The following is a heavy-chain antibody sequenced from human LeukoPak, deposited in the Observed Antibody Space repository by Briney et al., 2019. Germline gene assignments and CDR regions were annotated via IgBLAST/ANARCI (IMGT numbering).Heavy chain of an antibody. D-gene: IGHD2-2*01. CDR3: ARAYCSSTSCYLPKYNWFDP. Sequence: SETLSLTCAVYGGSFSGYYWRWVRQPPGKGLEWIGEIHHSGSTNYNPSLKSQVTISVDTSKNQFSLKLSSVTAADTAVYYCARAYCSSTSCYLPKYNWFDPWGQGTLVTVSS. CDR1: GGSFSGYY. V-gene: IGHV4-34*01. J-gene: IGHJ5*02. CDR2: IHHSGST.